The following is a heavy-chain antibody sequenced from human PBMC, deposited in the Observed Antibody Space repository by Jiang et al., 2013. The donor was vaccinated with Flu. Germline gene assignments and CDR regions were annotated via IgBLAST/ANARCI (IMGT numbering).Heavy chain of an antibody. V-gene: IGHV1-8*01. CDR1: GYTFTSYD. CDR3: ARVGTDCSSTSCEWGN. CDR2: MNPNSGNT. J-gene: IGHJ4*02. Sequence: GAEVKKPGASVKVSCKASGYTFTSYDINWVRQATGQGLEWMGWMNPNSGNTGSAQKFQGRVTMTRNTSISTAYMELSSLRSEDTAVYYCARVGTDCSSTSCEWGNWGQGTLVTVSS. D-gene: IGHD2-2*01.